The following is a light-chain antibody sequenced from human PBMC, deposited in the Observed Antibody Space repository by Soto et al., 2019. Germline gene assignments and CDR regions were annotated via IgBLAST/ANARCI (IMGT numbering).Light chain of an antibody. V-gene: IGLV2-14*01. J-gene: IGLJ3*02. CDR3: SSYTTTTWV. CDR1: TGDIGNNKY. Sequence: QSVLTQPASVSGSPGQSITISCTGTTGDIGNNKYVSWYQQHPGKAPQLIIYEVYNRPSGVSNRFSVSKSGNTASLTISGLQAEDEADYYCSSYTTTTWVFGGGTKVTVL. CDR2: EVY.